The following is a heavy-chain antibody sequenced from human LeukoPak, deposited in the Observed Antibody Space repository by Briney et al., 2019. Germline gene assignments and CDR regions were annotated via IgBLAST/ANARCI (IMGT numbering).Heavy chain of an antibody. V-gene: IGHV3-23*01. J-gene: IGHJ5*02. CDR1: GFTFSSYA. D-gene: IGHD3-3*01. CDR3: AKDRITIFGVVIPEGNWFDP. Sequence: GGSLRLSCAASGFTFSSYAMSWVRQAPGKGLEWVSAISGSGGSTYYADSVKGRFTISRDNSQNTLYLQMNSLRAEDTAVYYCAKDRITIFGVVIPEGNWFDPWGQGTLVTVS. CDR2: ISGSGGST.